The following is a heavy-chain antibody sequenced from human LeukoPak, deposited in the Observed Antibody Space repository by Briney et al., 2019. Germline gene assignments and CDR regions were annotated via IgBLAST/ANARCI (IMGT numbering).Heavy chain of an antibody. CDR3: ARGGNLPDNWFDP. J-gene: IGHJ5*02. V-gene: IGHV3-21*04. CDR1: GFTFSSYS. CDR2: ISSSSSYI. D-gene: IGHD4-23*01. Sequence: GGSLRLSCAASGFTFSSYSMNWVRQAPGKGLEWVSSISSSSSYIYYADSVKGRFTISRDNAKNSLYLQMNSLRAEDTALYYCARGGNLPDNWFDPWGQGTLVTVSS.